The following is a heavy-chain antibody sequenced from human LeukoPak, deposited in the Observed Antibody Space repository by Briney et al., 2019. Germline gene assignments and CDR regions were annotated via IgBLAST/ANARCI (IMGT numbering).Heavy chain of an antibody. J-gene: IGHJ5*02. Sequence: PSETLSLTCTVSGGSIGSFYWTWIRQPPGKGLEWIGYIYYSGSTNYNPSLKSRVTISVDTSKNQFSLKLRSVTAADTAVYYCARAVNWFELWGRGTLVTVSS. V-gene: IGHV4-59*01. CDR2: IYYSGST. CDR1: GGSIGSFY. CDR3: ARAVNWFEL.